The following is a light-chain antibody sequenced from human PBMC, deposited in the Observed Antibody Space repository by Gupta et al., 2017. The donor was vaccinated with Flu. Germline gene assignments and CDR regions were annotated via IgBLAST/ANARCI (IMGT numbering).Light chain of an antibody. CDR3: TSYAAGNNLL. J-gene: IGLJ2*01. CDR1: SSDVGGFSY. CDR2: DVS. V-gene: IGLV2-8*01. Sequence: TSSDVGGFSYVSWYQQHPGKAPNLMISDVSKRPSVVPDRFAGSKAGNTASLTASVLQAEDEADYYCTSYAAGNNLLFGGGTKLTVL.